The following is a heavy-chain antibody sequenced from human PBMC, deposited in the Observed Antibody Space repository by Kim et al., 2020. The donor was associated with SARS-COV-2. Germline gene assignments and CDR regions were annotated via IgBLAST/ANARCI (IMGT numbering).Heavy chain of an antibody. V-gene: IGHV7-4-1*02. CDR2: INTNTGNP. CDR1: GYTFTSYA. J-gene: IGHJ6*02. D-gene: IGHD1-26*01. Sequence: ASVKVSCKASGYTFTSYAMNWVRQAPGQGLEWMGWINTNTGNPTYAQGFTGRFVFSLDTSVSTAYLQISSLKAEDTAVYYCARDGIVGATTYYYGMDVWGQGTTVTVSS. CDR3: ARDGIVGATTYYYGMDV.